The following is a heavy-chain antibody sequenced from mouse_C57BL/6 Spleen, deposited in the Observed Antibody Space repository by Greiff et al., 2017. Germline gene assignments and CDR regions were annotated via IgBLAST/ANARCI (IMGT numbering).Heavy chain of an antibody. J-gene: IGHJ4*01. V-gene: IGHV1-53*01. Sequence: QVQLQQPGTELVKPGASVKLSSKASGYTFTSYWMHWVKQRPGQGLEWIGNINPSNGGTNYNEKFKSKATLTVDKSSSTAYMQLSSLTSEDSAVYYCARSDFYYGSSLYAMDYWGQGTSVTVSS. D-gene: IGHD1-1*01. CDR3: ARSDFYYGSSLYAMDY. CDR1: GYTFTSYW. CDR2: INPSNGGT.